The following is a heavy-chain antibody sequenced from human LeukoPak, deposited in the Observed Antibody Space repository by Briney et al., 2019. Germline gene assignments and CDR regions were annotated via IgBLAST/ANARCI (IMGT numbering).Heavy chain of an antibody. V-gene: IGHV4-34*01. CDR3: ARGRFLEWLLTNWFDP. Sequence: SETLSLTCAVYGGSFSGYYWSWIRQPPGKGLEWIGEINHSGSTNYNPSLKSRVTISVDTSKNQFSLKLSSVTAADTAVYYCARGRFLEWLLTNWFDPWGQGTLVTVSS. D-gene: IGHD3-3*01. CDR1: GGSFSGYY. J-gene: IGHJ5*02. CDR2: INHSGST.